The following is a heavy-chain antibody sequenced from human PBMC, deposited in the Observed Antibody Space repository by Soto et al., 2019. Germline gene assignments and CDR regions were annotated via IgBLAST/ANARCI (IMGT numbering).Heavy chain of an antibody. J-gene: IGHJ3*02. V-gene: IGHV3-23*01. CDR3: AKATATGGGAFDI. Sequence: GSLRLSCAASGFTCRSYDMSWVRQAPGKGLEWVSTILVGGSTHYPDSVKGRFTISRDNSKNTVFLQMNSLTAGDTAVYYCAKATATGGGAFDICGQGTMVTVSS. D-gene: IGHD2-8*02. CDR2: ILVGGST. CDR1: GFTCRSYD.